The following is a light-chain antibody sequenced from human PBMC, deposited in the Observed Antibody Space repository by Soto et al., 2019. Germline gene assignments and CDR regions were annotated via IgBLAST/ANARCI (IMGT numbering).Light chain of an antibody. CDR2: AAS. CDR1: RSFSSSY. J-gene: IGKJ2*02. V-gene: IGKV3-20*01. CDR3: QQYGSSAPCN. Sequence: EIVLTQSPDTLSLSPGERATLSCRASRSFSSSYLAWYQQTPGQSPRLLIYAASSRATGIPDRFSGSGSGTDFTLTISSLEPEASAVYYCQQYGSSAPCNFAQGTKVDIK.